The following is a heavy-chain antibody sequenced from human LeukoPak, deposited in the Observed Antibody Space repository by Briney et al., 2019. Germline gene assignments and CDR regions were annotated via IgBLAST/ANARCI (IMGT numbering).Heavy chain of an antibody. CDR3: ARDYASDY. CDR2: ISRSGDTI. Sequence: GGSLRLSCAASGFTFSRYEMNWVRQAPGKGLEWVSYISRSGDTIYFADPVKGRFTISRDNAKNSLYLQMSSPRAEDTAVYYCARDYASDYWGQGTLVTVSS. CDR1: GFTFSRYE. V-gene: IGHV3-48*03. D-gene: IGHD3-10*01. J-gene: IGHJ4*02.